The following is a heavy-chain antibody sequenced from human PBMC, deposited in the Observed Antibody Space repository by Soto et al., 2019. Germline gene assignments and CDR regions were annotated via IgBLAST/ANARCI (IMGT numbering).Heavy chain of an antibody. CDR1: GGTFSSYA. Sequence: QVQLVQSGAEVKKPGSSVKVSCRASGGTFSSYAISWVRQAPGQGLEWMGGIIPIFGTANYAQKFQGRVTITADESTSTAYMELSSLRSEDTAVYYCARDSDTRSLSHEYFQHWGQGTLVTVSS. D-gene: IGHD5-18*01. CDR3: ARDSDTRSLSHEYFQH. J-gene: IGHJ1*01. CDR2: IIPIFGTA. V-gene: IGHV1-69*01.